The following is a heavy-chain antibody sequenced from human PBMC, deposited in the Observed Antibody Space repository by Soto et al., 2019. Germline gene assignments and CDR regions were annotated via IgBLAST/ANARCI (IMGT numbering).Heavy chain of an antibody. CDR3: ARTGSSDYDYFGS. D-gene: IGHD3-16*01. CDR2: VSGDGRTI. J-gene: IGHJ4*02. Sequence: EVQVLESGGNLVQPGGSLRLSCEASGFPFNNFAMNWVRQSPGKGLEWVSTVSGDGRTIHYADSVKGRSTTSRDNFENMVYLRMNNVRAEDTSIYYCARTGSSDYDYFGSWGQGTLVTVSS. CDR1: GFPFNNFA. V-gene: IGHV3-23*01.